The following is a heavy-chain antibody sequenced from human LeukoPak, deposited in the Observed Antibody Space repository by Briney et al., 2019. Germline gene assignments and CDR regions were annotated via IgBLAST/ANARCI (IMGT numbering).Heavy chain of an antibody. Sequence: GGSLRLTRAASGFTFSRYWMHWVRQTPGKGLVWVSRINSDGSSTRYADSVKGRSTISRDNAKNTLDLQMSSLRAEDTAVYYCARVDCSGGSCYFDYWGQGTLITVSS. D-gene: IGHD2-15*01. CDR2: INSDGSST. CDR1: GFTFSRYW. J-gene: IGHJ4*02. CDR3: ARVDCSGGSCYFDY. V-gene: IGHV3-74*01.